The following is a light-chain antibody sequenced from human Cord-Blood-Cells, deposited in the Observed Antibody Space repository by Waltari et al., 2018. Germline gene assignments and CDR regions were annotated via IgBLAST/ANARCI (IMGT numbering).Light chain of an antibody. J-gene: IGLJ2*01. CDR2: EVS. CDR1: SSDVGAYNF. CDR3: SSYTSSSTVV. V-gene: IGLV2-14*01. Sequence: QSALTQPASVSGSPGQSITISCTGTSSDVGAYNFVSWYQQHPGKAPKLMIYEVSNLPSGVSNRFSGAKSGNTASLTISGLQAEDEADYYCSSYTSSSTVVFGGGTKLTVL.